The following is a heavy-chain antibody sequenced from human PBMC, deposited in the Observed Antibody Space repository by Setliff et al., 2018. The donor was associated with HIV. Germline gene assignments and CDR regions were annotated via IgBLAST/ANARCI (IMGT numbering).Heavy chain of an antibody. CDR3: VRDPIEGYPDYFDY. V-gene: IGHV3-30-3*01. Sequence: PGGSLRLSCAATGFTFSSYVLHWVRQAPGKGLEWVAVMSTSGDIKIYADSVRGRFTISRDNSKNTLFLQMNNLRPEDTATYYCVRDPIEGYPDYFDYWGQGTLVTVSS. J-gene: IGHJ4*02. D-gene: IGHD1-26*01. CDR1: GFTFSSYV. CDR2: MSTSGDIK.